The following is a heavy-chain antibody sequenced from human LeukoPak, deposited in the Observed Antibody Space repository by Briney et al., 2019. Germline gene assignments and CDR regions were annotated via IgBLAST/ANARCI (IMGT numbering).Heavy chain of an antibody. V-gene: IGHV1-18*01. CDR1: GYTFTSYG. Sequence: ASVKVSCKASGYTFTSYGISWVRQAPGQGLEWMGWISAYNGNTNYAQKLQGRVTMTRNTSISTAYMELSSLRSEDTAVYYCARGLIDGSGSYYPRYYYYYGMDVWGQGTTVTVSS. CDR2: ISAYNGNT. D-gene: IGHD3-10*01. J-gene: IGHJ6*02. CDR3: ARGLIDGSGSYYPRYYYYYGMDV.